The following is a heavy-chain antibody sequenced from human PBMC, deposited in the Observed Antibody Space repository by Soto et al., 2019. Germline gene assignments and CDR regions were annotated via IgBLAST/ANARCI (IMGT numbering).Heavy chain of an antibody. CDR1: GFTFSTYS. CDR2: ISDSSSYV. Sequence: GGSLRLSCAASGFTFSTYSMNWVRQAPGKGLEWVSSISDSSSYVYYADSVKGRFTISRDNAKNSLYLQMNSLRAEDTAVYYCARYDSSGYYWPYYYYGMDVWGQGTTVTVSS. D-gene: IGHD3-22*01. CDR3: ARYDSSGYYWPYYYYGMDV. V-gene: IGHV3-21*01. J-gene: IGHJ6*02.